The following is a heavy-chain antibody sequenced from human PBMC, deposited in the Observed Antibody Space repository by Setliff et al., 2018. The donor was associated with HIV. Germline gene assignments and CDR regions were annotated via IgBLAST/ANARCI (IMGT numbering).Heavy chain of an antibody. V-gene: IGHV4-59*03. D-gene: IGHD4-17*01. CDR2: IYYSGSS. J-gene: IGHJ4*02. CDR1: GGSISSYY. CDR3: AGGDLYGDYAFSY. Sequence: SETLSLTCTVSGGSISSYYWSVFRQPPGKGLEWIGYIYYSGSSNYNPSLKSRVTISVDTSNNQFSLKLSTVTAADTAVYYCAGGDLYGDYAFSYWGQGTLVTVSS.